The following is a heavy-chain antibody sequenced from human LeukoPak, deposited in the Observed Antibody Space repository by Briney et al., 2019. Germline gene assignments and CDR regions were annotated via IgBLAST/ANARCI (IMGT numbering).Heavy chain of an antibody. CDR1: GYNFTSYW. CDR3: ARGLRYFYYYGVDV. D-gene: IGHD4-17*01. J-gene: IGHJ6*02. CDR2: IYPGDSET. Sequence: GKSLKISCKGSGYNFTSYWIGWVRQIPGKGLEWMGIIYPGDSETRYSPSFRGQVTISADKSISTAYLAWSSLQASDSAMYFCARGLRYFYYYGVDVWGQGTTVTVSS. V-gene: IGHV5-51*01.